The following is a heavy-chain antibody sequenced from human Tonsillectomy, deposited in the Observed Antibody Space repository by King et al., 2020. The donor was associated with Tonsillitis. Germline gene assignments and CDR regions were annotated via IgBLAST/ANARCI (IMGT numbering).Heavy chain of an antibody. CDR3: ARGRSLPGVVTATRDY. CDR2: INHSGST. J-gene: IGHJ4*02. Sequence: VQLQQWGAGLLKPSETLSLTCAIYGGSFSGYYWSWIRQPPGKGLEWIGEINHSGSTNYNPSLKSRVTISIDTSKNQFSLKLSSVTAADTAVYYFARGRSLPGVVTATRDYWGQETLVTVSS. V-gene: IGHV4-34*01. D-gene: IGHD2-15*01. CDR1: GGSFSGYY.